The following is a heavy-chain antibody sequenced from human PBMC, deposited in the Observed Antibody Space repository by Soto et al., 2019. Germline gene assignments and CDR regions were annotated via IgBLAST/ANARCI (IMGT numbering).Heavy chain of an antibody. D-gene: IGHD5-18*01. V-gene: IGHV3-33*01. CDR2: IWYDGSNK. CDR3: ASGYSYGWRDYYYYGMDV. J-gene: IGHJ6*02. Sequence: GGSLRLSCAASGFTFSSYGMHWVRQAPGKGLEWVAVIWYDGSNKYYADSVKGRFTISRDNSKNTLYLQMNSLRAEDTAVYYCASGYSYGWRDYYYYGMDVWGQGTTVTVSS. CDR1: GFTFSSYG.